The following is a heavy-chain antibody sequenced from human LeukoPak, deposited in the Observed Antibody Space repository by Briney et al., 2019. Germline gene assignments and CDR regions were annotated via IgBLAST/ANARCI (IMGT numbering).Heavy chain of an antibody. CDR1: GFTFSNYA. CDR2: FGTRSSSI. V-gene: IGHV3-21*01. Sequence: GGSLRLSCAASGFTFSNYAMNWVRQAPGKGLEWVSSFGTRSSSIYYAHSVTGRFIVSRDNAKNSLFLQMNSLRAEDTAVYYCAREKDQGFDYGGQGTLVTSPQ. CDR3: AREKDQGFDY. J-gene: IGHJ4*02. D-gene: IGHD2-15*01.